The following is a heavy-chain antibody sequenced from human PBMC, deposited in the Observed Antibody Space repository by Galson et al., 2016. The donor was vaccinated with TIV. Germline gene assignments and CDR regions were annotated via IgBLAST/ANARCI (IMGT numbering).Heavy chain of an antibody. V-gene: IGHV1-69*06. CDR3: ATRGQQWLAPYYNYGMHV. CDR2: IIPVFGTS. D-gene: IGHD6-19*01. Sequence: SVKVSCKASGDAFSSYSISWVRQAPGQGLEWMGEIIPVFGTSNYAQKFQGRVTITADKSTSTAYMELTSLRSDDTAVYVWATRGQQWLAPYYNYGMHVWGQGTTFTVSS. CDR1: GDAFSSYS. J-gene: IGHJ6*02.